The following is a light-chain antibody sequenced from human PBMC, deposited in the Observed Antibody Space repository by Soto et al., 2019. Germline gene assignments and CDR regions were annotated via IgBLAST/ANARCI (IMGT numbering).Light chain of an antibody. CDR2: GAS. CDR1: QSVSSSY. CDR3: QQYGSSSYT. V-gene: IGKV3-20*01. J-gene: IGKJ2*01. Sequence: EIVLTQSPGNLSLSPGERATLSCRASQSVSSSYLAWYQQKPGQAPRLLIYGASSRATGIPDRFSGSWSGTDFTLTISRLEPEDFAVYYCQQYGSSSYTFGQGTKLEIK.